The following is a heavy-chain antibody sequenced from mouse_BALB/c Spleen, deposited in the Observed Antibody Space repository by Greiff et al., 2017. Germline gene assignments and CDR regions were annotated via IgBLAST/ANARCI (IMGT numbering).Heavy chain of an antibody. CDR1: GFSLTSYG. CDR2: IWSGGST. V-gene: IGHV2-2*02. D-gene: IGHD1-1*01. CDR3: ARTDGSSFAY. Sequence: QVQLQQSGPGLVQPSQSLSITCTVSGFSLTSYGVHWVRQSPGKGLEWLGVIWSGGSTDYNAAFISRLSISKDNSKSQVFFKMNSLQANDTAIYYCARTDGSSFAYWGQGTLVTVSA. J-gene: IGHJ3*01.